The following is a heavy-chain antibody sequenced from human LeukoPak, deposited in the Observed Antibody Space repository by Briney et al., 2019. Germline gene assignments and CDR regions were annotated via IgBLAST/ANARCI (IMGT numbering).Heavy chain of an antibody. D-gene: IGHD2/OR15-2a*01. CDR1: GCTFVDYA. V-gene: IGHV3-49*04. J-gene: IGHJ4*02. CDR3: TRGLLPGY. Sequence: GGSLRLSCTASGCTFVDYAMTWVRQAPGKGLEWVGFIRSNPYGGTTEYAASVKGRFTISRDDSKSIAYLQMNSLKTEDTAVYYCTRGLLPGYWGEGTLVTVSS. CDR2: IRSNPYGGTT.